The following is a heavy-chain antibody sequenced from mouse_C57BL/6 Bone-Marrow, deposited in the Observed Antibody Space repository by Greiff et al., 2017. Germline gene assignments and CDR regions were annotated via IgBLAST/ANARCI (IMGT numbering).Heavy chain of an antibody. J-gene: IGHJ2*01. V-gene: IGHV1-81*01. CDR2: IYPRSGNT. CDR1: GYTFTSYG. Sequence: VHLVESGAELARPGASVKLSCKASGYTFTSYGISWVKQRTGQGLEWIGEIYPRSGNTYYNEKVKGKATLTADKSSSTAYMELRSLTSAYSAVYFSAQLRLPDPYYFDYGGQGTTLTVSS. CDR3: AQLRLPDPYYFDY. D-gene: IGHD3-2*02.